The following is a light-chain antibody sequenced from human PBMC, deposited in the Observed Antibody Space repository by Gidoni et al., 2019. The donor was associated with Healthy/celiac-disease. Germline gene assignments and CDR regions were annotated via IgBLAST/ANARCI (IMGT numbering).Light chain of an antibody. Sequence: EIVITQSPATLSVSPGERATLSCRASQSVSSNLAWYQQKPGQAPRLLIYGASTRATGIPARVSGSGSGTEFTLTISSLQSEDFAVYYCQQYNNWPYTFGQGTKLEIK. CDR2: GAS. CDR3: QQYNNWPYT. V-gene: IGKV3-15*01. CDR1: QSVSSN. J-gene: IGKJ2*01.